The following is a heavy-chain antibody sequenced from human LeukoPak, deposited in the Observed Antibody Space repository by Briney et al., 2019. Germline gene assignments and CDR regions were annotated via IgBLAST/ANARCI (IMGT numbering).Heavy chain of an antibody. J-gene: IGHJ4*02. D-gene: IGHD4-17*01. CDR1: GGTFSSYA. Sequence: AASVKVSCTASGGTFSSYAISWVRQAPGQGLEWMGGIIPIFGTANYAQKFQGRVTITADESTSTAYMELSSLRSEDTAVYYCARGNHDYGDYGGSKELYYFDYWGQGTLVTVSS. V-gene: IGHV1-69*01. CDR2: IIPIFGTA. CDR3: ARGNHDYGDYGGSKELYYFDY.